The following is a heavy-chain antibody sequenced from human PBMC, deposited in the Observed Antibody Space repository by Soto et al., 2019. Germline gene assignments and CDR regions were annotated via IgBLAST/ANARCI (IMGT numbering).Heavy chain of an antibody. V-gene: IGHV1-69*01. J-gene: IGHJ6*02. CDR1: GGTFSSYA. Sequence: SVKVSFKASGGTFSSYAISWVRQAPGQGLVWMGGIIPIFGTENYAQKFQGRVTITADESTSTAYMELSSMRSEDTAVYYCARAGHYDILTDYKRYYYYGMDVGGQGTTVTVSS. CDR2: IIPIFGTE. CDR3: ARAGHYDILTDYKRYYYYGMDV. D-gene: IGHD3-9*01.